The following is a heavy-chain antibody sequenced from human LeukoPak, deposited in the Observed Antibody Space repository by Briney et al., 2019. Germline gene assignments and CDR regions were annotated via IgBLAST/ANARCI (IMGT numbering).Heavy chain of an antibody. D-gene: IGHD1-26*01. Sequence: PGGSLRPSCAASGFTFSSYSMKWVSQAPGKGLEWVSSISSSSSYIYYADSVKGRFTISRDNAKNTLYLQMNSLRAEDTAVYYCAKDPGSYSGADYWGQGTVLTVST. CDR3: AKDPGSYSGADY. CDR2: ISSSSSYI. CDR1: GFTFSSYS. J-gene: IGHJ4*02. V-gene: IGHV3-21*01.